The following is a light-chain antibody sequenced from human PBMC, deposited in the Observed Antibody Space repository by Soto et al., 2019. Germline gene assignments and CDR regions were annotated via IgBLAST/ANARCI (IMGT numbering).Light chain of an antibody. CDR1: QSVSTY. CDR2: DAS. CDR3: QQRSIWPPT. V-gene: IGKV3-11*01. J-gene: IGKJ4*01. Sequence: EIVVTQSPATLSLSPGERATLSCRASQSVSTYLAWYQQKPGQAPRLLIYDASKRATGIPARFSGSGSVTDFTLTISSLEPEDFAVYYCQQRSIWPPTFGGGTKVEIK.